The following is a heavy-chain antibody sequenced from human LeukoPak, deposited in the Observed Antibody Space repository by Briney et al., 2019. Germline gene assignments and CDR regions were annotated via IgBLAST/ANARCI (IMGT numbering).Heavy chain of an antibody. J-gene: IGHJ4*02. Sequence: PSETLSLTCTVSYGSISDISYYWGGIRQPPGKGLEWIGSIYYSGSTYYNPSLKSRVTISVDTSKNQFSLKLSSVTAADTAVYYCARHPFDYYDSSGYYTNRNYFDYWGQGTLVTVSS. CDR3: ARHPFDYYDSSGYYTNRNYFDY. V-gene: IGHV4-39*01. CDR2: IYYSGST. D-gene: IGHD3-22*01. CDR1: YGSISDISYY.